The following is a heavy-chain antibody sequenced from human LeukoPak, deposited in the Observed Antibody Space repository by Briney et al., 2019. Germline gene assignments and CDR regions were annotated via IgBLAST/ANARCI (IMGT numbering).Heavy chain of an antibody. CDR3: ARQTMVRGVMLGMDV. CDR2: IYPGDSDT. Sequence: GESLNISCKGSGYSFTSYWIGWVRQMPGKGLEWMGIIYPGDSDTRYSPSFQGQVTISADKSISTAYLQWSSLKASDTAMYYCARQTMVRGVMLGMDVWGKGTTVTVSS. D-gene: IGHD3-10*01. V-gene: IGHV5-51*01. J-gene: IGHJ6*04. CDR1: GYSFTSYW.